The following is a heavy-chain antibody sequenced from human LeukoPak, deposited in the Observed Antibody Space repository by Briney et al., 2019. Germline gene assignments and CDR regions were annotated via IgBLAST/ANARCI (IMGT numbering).Heavy chain of an antibody. V-gene: IGHV3-7*01. Sequence: GGSLRPSCAAPGFTFTAYGMSWVCQAPGKGLEWVANIKQDGSEKYYVDSVRGRFTISRDNPKNSLYLQMSSLRAEDTAVYYCATQHYGLFDYWGQGTLVTVSS. CDR1: GFTFTAYG. CDR2: IKQDGSEK. J-gene: IGHJ4*02. CDR3: ATQHYGLFDY. D-gene: IGHD4-17*01.